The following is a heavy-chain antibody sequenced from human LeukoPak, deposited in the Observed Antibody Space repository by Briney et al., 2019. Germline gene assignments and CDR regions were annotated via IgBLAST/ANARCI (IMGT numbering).Heavy chain of an antibody. CDR1: GYTFTSYD. CDR3: ARGLSYSSGWYPRVYYFDY. V-gene: IGHV1-8*03. J-gene: IGHJ4*02. D-gene: IGHD6-19*01. Sequence: GASVKVSCKASGYTFTSYDINWVRQATGQGLEWMGWMNPNSGNTGYAQKFQGRVTITRNTSISTAYMELSSLRSEDTAVYYCARGLSYSSGWYPRVYYFDYWGQGTLVTVPS. CDR2: MNPNSGNT.